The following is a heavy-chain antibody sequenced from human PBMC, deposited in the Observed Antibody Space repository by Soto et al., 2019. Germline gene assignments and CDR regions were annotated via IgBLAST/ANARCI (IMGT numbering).Heavy chain of an antibody. CDR1: GYTFSSFG. CDR2: ISPETGKT. V-gene: IGHV1-18*04. Sequence: VELVQSGAEVKKPGSLVRVSCKASGYTFSSFGLSRVRQAPGQGPEWMGWISPETGKTEYSHQFQVRVTMTTDTSTRTFFLDLGSLTPAETAVYYSLRALLFISTSKVTTAPLGGQGTLVTVSS. D-gene: IGHD2-21*02. J-gene: IGHJ4*02. CDR3: LRALLFISTSKVTTAPL.